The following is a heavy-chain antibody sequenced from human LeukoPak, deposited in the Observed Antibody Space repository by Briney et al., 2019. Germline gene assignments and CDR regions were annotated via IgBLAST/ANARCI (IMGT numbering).Heavy chain of an antibody. CDR3: ARHVPASHIVVVTAISVGAFDI. J-gene: IGHJ3*02. V-gene: IGHV5-51*01. D-gene: IGHD2-21*02. Sequence: GESLKISCKGSGYTFTSYWIGWVRQMPGKGLEWMGIIYPGDSDTRYSPSFQGQVTISADKSISTAYLQWSSLKASDTAMYYCARHVPASHIVVVTAISVGAFDIWGQGTMVTVSS. CDR1: GYTFTSYW. CDR2: IYPGDSDT.